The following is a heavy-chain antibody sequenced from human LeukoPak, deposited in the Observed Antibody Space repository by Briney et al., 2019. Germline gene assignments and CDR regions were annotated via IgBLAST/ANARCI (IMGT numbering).Heavy chain of an antibody. V-gene: IGHV4-61*01. CDR2: IYYSGST. CDR1: GGSISSGNYY. Sequence: SETLSLTCTVSGGSISSGNYYWSWIRQPPGKGLEWIGYIYYSGSTKYNPSLKSRVSISVDTSKNQFSLKLSSVTAADTAVYYCARGAGAGYNLQPFDYWGQGTLVTVSS. D-gene: IGHD5-24*01. CDR3: ARGAGAGYNLQPFDY. J-gene: IGHJ4*02.